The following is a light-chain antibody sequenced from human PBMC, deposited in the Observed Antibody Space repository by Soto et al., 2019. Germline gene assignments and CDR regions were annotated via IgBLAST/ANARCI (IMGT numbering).Light chain of an antibody. CDR1: QDISNH. CDR2: DAS. V-gene: IGKV1-33*01. J-gene: IGKJ4*01. Sequence: DIQMTQAPSSLSASVGDRVTITCQASQDISNHLSWYQQKPGKAPKLLIYDASNLETGVPSGFSGSGSGTDFTFTISSLQPENVATYYCQQHHSLPLNFGGGTKVEIK. CDR3: QQHHSLPLN.